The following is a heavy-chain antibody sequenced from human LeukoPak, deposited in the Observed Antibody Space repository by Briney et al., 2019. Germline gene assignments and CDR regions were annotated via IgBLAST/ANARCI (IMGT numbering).Heavy chain of an antibody. CDR3: ARGGNYWPQWWFDP. CDR1: GGSFGGYC. J-gene: IGHJ5*02. CDR2: IYYTGST. Sequence: SETLSLTCAVYGGSFGGYCWSWIRQPPGKGLEWIGYIYYTGSTSYNPSLKSRVTMSLDASKNQFSLELNSVTPADTAVYYCARGGNYWPQWWFDPWGRGTLVSVSS. D-gene: IGHD1-26*01. V-gene: IGHV4-59*01.